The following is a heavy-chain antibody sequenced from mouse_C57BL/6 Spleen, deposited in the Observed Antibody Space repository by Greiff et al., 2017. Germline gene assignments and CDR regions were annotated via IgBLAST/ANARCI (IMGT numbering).Heavy chain of an antibody. CDR3: SRRITTVGDYAMDY. V-gene: IGHV8-12*01. J-gene: IGHJ4*01. Sequence: QVTLKVSGPGILQSSQTLSLTCSFSGFSLSTSGMGVSWIRQPSGKGLEWLAHIYWDDDKRYNPSLKSRLTISKDTSSNQVFLKITSVDTADTATYDCSRRITTVGDYAMDYWGQGTSVTVSS. D-gene: IGHD1-1*01. CDR1: GFSLSTSGMG. CDR2: IYWDDDK.